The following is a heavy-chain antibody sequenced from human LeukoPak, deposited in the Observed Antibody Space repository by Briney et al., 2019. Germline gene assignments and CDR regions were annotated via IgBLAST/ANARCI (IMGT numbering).Heavy chain of an antibody. V-gene: IGHV4-34*01. CDR1: GGSFSGYY. CDR3: ARAIIGEAALDY. J-gene: IGHJ4*02. CDR2: INHSGST. D-gene: IGHD6-6*01. Sequence: PSETLCLTCAVYGGSFSGYYWSWIRQPPGKGLEWIGEINHSGSTNYNPSLKSRVTISVDTSKNQFSLKLSSVTAADTAVYYCARAIIGEAALDYWGQGTLVTVSS.